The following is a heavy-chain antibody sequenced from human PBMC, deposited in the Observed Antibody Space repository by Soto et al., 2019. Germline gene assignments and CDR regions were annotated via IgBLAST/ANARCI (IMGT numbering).Heavy chain of an antibody. D-gene: IGHD1-26*01. CDR1: GGSVNGYY. J-gene: IGHJ5*02. CDR2: INHTGGT. CDR3: ARAEVGATAWFDP. V-gene: IGHV4-34*01. Sequence: SETLSLTCAVYGGSVNGYYWNWIRQPPGKGLEWIGEINHTGGTHYNPSLKSRVTISVDRSKNQFSLRLSSVTAADTAVYYCARAEVGATAWFDPWGQGTLVTISS.